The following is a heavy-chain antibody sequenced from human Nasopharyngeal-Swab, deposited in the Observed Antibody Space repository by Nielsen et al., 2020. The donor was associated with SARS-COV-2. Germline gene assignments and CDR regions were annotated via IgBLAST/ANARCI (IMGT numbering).Heavy chain of an antibody. D-gene: IGHD6-6*01. CDR1: GGTFSSYA. CDR3: AKSGYSNSDIDH. CDR2: IIPIFGTA. J-gene: IGHJ4*02. Sequence: SVQVSCKASGGTFSSYAISWVRQAPGQGLEWMGGIIPIFGTADYAQKFQDRVTITADESTSTAYMELSSLRSEDTAVYYCAKSGYSNSDIDHWGQGTLVTVSS. V-gene: IGHV1-69*13.